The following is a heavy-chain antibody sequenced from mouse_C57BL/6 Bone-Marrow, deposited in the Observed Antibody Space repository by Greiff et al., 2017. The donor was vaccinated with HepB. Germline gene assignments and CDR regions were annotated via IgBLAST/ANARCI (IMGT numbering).Heavy chain of an antibody. V-gene: IGHV1-55*01. CDR1: GYTFTSYW. Sequence: QVQLQQPGAELVKPGASVKMSCKASGYTFTSYWITWVKQRPGQGLEWIGDIYPGSGSTNYNEKFKSKATLTVDKPSSTAYMQLSSLTSEDSAVYYCARLGLRGYFDYWGQGTTLTVSS. J-gene: IGHJ2*01. CDR2: IYPGSGST. CDR3: ARLGLRGYFDY. D-gene: IGHD3-3*01.